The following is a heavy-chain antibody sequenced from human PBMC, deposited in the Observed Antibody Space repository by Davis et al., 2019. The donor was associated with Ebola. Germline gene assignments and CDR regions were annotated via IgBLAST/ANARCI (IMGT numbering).Heavy chain of an antibody. CDR1: GFTFSSYA. CDR3: ARVLGYSLDYYYYTLDV. J-gene: IGHJ6*02. V-gene: IGHV3-21*01. Sequence: GGSLRLSCPPSGFTFSSYAMNWVRQAPGKGLEWVSSISSSSYYIFYADSLQARFTISRDNTRNSLSLQMDTLRVEDTAVYSCARVLGYSLDYYYYTLDVWGQGTTVTVSS. D-gene: IGHD2-21*01. CDR2: ISSSSYYI.